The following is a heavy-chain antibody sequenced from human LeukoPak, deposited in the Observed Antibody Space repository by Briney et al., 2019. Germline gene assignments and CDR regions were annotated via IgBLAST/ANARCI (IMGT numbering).Heavy chain of an antibody. CDR2: IYYSGST. Sequence: SETLSLTCTVSGGSVSSGSYYWSWVRQPPGKGLEWIGYIYYSGSTNYNPSLKSRVTISVDTSKNQFSLKLSSVTAADTAVYYCARGAPRGYSYGRGGGYFDYWGQGTLVTVSS. D-gene: IGHD5-18*01. V-gene: IGHV4-61*01. CDR3: ARGAPRGYSYGRGGGYFDY. CDR1: GGSVSSGSYY. J-gene: IGHJ4*02.